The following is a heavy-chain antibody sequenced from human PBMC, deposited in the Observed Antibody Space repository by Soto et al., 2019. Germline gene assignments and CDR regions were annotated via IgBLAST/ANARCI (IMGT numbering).Heavy chain of an antibody. J-gene: IGHJ4*02. CDR3: ARMYDFWSGYYSC. CDR2: INAGNGNT. D-gene: IGHD3-3*01. V-gene: IGHV1-3*01. CDR1: GYTFTSYA. Sequence: ASVKVSCKASGYTFTSYAMHWVRQAPGQRLEWMGWINAGNGNTKYPQKFQGRVTITRDTSASTAYMELSSLRSEDTAVYYCARMYDFWSGYYSCWGQGTLVTVSS.